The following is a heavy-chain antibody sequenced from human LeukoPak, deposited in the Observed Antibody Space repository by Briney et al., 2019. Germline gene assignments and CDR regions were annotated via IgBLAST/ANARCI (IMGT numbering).Heavy chain of an antibody. CDR3: ATAGYYYDSSGYFFDY. D-gene: IGHD3-22*01. Sequence: GGSVRLSCAASGFTFSSYGMHWVRQAPGKGLEWVAFIRYDGSNKYYADSVKGRFTISRDNSKNTLYLQMNSLRAEDTAVYYCATAGYYYDSSGYFFDYWGQGTLVTVSS. V-gene: IGHV3-30*02. CDR1: GFTFSSYG. CDR2: IRYDGSNK. J-gene: IGHJ4*02.